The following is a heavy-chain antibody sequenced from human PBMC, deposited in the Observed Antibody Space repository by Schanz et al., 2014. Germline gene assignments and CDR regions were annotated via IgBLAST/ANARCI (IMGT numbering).Heavy chain of an antibody. CDR3: VRDTDYHFDY. Sequence: EVQLVESGGGLVKPGGSLRLSCAASGFTFSSYWMHWVRQAPGKGLVWVSRINSDGSTTIYADSVKGRFTISRDNAKNALYLQMNSLRAEDTAVYYCVRDTDYHFDYWGQGTLVTVSS. CDR1: GFTFSSYW. J-gene: IGHJ4*02. V-gene: IGHV3-74*01. CDR2: INSDGSTT. D-gene: IGHD4-17*01.